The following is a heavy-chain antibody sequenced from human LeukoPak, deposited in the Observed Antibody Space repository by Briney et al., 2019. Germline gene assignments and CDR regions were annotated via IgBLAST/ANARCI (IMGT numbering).Heavy chain of an antibody. CDR1: GYTFTGYY. Sequence: GASVKVSCTASGYTFTGYYMHWGRQAPPQGNGWMGGINPNSGGTNYAQKFQGRVTMTRDTSISTAYMELSRLRSDDTSVYYCARVFGVVIDAFDIWGQGTMVTVSS. J-gene: IGHJ3*02. D-gene: IGHD3-3*01. CDR2: INPNSGGT. V-gene: IGHV1-2*02. CDR3: ARVFGVVIDAFDI.